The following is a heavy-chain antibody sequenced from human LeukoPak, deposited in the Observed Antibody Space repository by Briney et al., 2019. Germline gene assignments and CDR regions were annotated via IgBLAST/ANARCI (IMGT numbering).Heavy chain of an antibody. CDR1: GFSFSNYA. V-gene: IGHV3-23*01. CDR3: AKDILTNNWGLYYYYYGMDV. CDR2: ISGEGVTI. J-gene: IGHJ6*02. D-gene: IGHD7-27*01. Sequence: GGSLRLSCATSGFSFSNYAMSWVRQAPGKGLEWVSAISGEGVTIYYADSVKGRFTISRDNSKNTLYLQMNSLRAEDTAVYYCAKDILTNNWGLYYYYYGMDVWGQGTTVTVSS.